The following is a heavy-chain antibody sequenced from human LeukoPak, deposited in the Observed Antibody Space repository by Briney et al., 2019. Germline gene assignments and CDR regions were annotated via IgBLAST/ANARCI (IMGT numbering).Heavy chain of an antibody. J-gene: IGHJ5*02. CDR3: VSQQLAPP. CDR1: GFTFSTSA. D-gene: IGHD5-24*01. CDR2: IKEDGSIE. Sequence: PGGSLRLSCAASGFTFSTSAMNWVRQAPGKGLEWVANIKEDGSIEDYADSVKGRFTVSRDNAKNSLYLQMNSLRVEDTAVYYCVSQQLAPPWGQGTLVTVSS. V-gene: IGHV3-7*01.